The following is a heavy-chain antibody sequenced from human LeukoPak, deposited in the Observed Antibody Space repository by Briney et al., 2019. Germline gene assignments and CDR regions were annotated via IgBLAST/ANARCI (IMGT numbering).Heavy chain of an antibody. V-gene: IGHV3-15*01. Sequence: KAGGSLRLSCAASGFNFYYDWTSWVRQAPGKGLEWVGRIKSKTDGGTTEYAAPVKGRFTISRDDSRNTLYLQMSSLKTEDTAVYYCVRDQYCASSSCPGAFDLWGQGTVVTVSS. CDR3: VRDQYCASSSCPGAFDL. J-gene: IGHJ3*01. CDR1: GFNFYYDW. CDR2: IKSKTDGGTT. D-gene: IGHD2-2*01.